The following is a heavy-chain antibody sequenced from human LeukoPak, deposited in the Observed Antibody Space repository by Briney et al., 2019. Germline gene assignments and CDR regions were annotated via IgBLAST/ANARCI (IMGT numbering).Heavy chain of an antibody. CDR1: GFSLSTRGMC. CDR2: IDWDDDK. J-gene: IGHJ5*02. CDR3: ARMAAAGAGYWFDP. Sequence: SGPTLVNPTQTLTLTCTFSGFSLSTRGMCVSWIRQPPGKALEWLALIDWDDDKYYSTSLKTRLTISKDTSKNQVVLTMTNMDPVDTATYYCARMAAAGAGYWFDPWGQGTLVTVSS. V-gene: IGHV2-70*01. D-gene: IGHD6-13*01.